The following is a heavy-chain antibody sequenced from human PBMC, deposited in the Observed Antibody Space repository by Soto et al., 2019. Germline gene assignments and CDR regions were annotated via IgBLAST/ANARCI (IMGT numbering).Heavy chain of an antibody. D-gene: IGHD6-19*01. J-gene: IGHJ4*02. CDR3: ARIGSDWSFDY. CDR1: GGSISSSSYY. Sequence: QLQLQESGPGLVNASETLPLTCTFSGGSISSSSYYWGWIRQPPGKGLEWIGSIYYSGSTSYNPSLQSRLTISIDTSKNQCSLKLSSVTAADTAVYYCARIGSDWSFDYWGQGTLVTVSS. V-gene: IGHV4-39*01. CDR2: IYYSGST.